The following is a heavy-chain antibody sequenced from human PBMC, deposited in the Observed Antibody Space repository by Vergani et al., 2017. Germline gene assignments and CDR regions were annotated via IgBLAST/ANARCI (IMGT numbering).Heavy chain of an antibody. CDR2: IYTSGST. D-gene: IGHD3-10*01. CDR3: ARDGVRGGSYYYGMDV. J-gene: IGHJ6*02. Sequence: QVQLQESGPGLVKPSQTLSLTCTVPGGSISSGSYYWSWIRQPAGKGLEWIGRIYTSGSTNYHPPLKSRVTMSVATSKNQFSLKLSSVTAADAAVYYCARDGVRGGSYYYGMDVWGQGTTVTVSS. CDR1: GGSISSGSYY. V-gene: IGHV4-61*02.